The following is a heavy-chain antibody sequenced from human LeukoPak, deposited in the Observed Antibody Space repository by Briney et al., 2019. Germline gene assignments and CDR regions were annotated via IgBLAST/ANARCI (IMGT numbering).Heavy chain of an antibody. J-gene: IGHJ4*02. CDR1: GGTFSSYA. CDR3: ARSPVTATIHLDY. CDR2: IIPIFGTA. D-gene: IGHD5-12*01. Sequence: GSSVTVSCTASGGTFSSYAISWVRQAPGQGLEWMGGIIPIFGTANYAQKFQGRVTITADESTSTAYMELSSLRSEDTAVYYCARSPVTATIHLDYWGQGTLVTVSS. V-gene: IGHV1-69*01.